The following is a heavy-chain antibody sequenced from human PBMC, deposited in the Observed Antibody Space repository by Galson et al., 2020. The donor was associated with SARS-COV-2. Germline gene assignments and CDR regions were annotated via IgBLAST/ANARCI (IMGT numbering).Heavy chain of an antibody. CDR1: GGSVSSGAFS. J-gene: IGHJ4*02. CDR3: ARGQQTELLTPFDF. D-gene: IGHD1-26*01. CDR2: IYDSANT. Sequence: PSETLSLTCAVSGGSVSSGAFSWSWFRQPPGKGLEWIGYIYDSANTYYNPSLKSRVSISVDRSKNQFSLNLSSVTAADTAVYYWARGQQTELLTPFDFWGQGTLVTVSS. V-gene: IGHV4-30-2*01.